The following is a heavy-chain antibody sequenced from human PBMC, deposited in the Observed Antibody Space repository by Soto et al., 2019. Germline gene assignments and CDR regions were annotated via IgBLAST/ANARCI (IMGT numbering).Heavy chain of an antibody. J-gene: IGHJ3*02. CDR1: GFTFSSYS. V-gene: IGHV3-48*01. CDR3: AICTSQYYDILSSRSSDFDT. Sequence: GGSLRLSCAASGFTFSSYSMNWVRQAPGKGLEWVSYISSSSSTIYYADSVKGRFTISRDNAKNSLYLQMNSLRAEDTAVYYCAICTSQYYDILSSRSSDFDTWDQVTTVTVS. D-gene: IGHD3-9*01. CDR2: ISSSSSTI.